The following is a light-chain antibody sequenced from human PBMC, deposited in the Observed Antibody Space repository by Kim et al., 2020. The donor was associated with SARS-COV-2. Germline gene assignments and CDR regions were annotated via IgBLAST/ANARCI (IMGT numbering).Light chain of an antibody. V-gene: IGLV3-1*01. CDR3: QAWDSSTVV. CDR2: QDS. J-gene: IGLJ2*01. Sequence: SYELTQPPSVSVSPGQTASITCPGDKLGDKYACWYQQKPGQSPVLVIYQDSKRPSGIPERFSGSNSGNTATLTISGTQARDEADYYCQAWDSSTVVFGGG. CDR1: KLGDKY.